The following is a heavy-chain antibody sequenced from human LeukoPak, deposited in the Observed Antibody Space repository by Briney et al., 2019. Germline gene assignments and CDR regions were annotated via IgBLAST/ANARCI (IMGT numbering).Heavy chain of an antibody. CDR2: IYYSGST. Sequence: PSQTLSLTCTVSGGSISSGGYYWSWIRRHPGKGLEWIGYIYYSGSTYYNPSLKSRVTISVDTSKNQFSLKLSSVTAADTAVYYCARSREGDYGVPFDYWGQGTLVTVSS. D-gene: IGHD4-17*01. V-gene: IGHV4-31*03. CDR1: GGSISSGGYY. CDR3: ARSREGDYGVPFDY. J-gene: IGHJ4*02.